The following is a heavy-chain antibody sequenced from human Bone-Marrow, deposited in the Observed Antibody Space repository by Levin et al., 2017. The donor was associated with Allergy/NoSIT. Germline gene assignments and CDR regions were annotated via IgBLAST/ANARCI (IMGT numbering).Heavy chain of an antibody. CDR2: ISSSQTTI. CDR1: GFTFSTYS. J-gene: IGHJ3*02. Sequence: GGSLRLSCAASGFTFSTYSMTWVRQAPGKGLETISYISSSQTTISYADSVKGRFTISRDNARNSLFLQMNNLRGEDTAVYFCARRQMIGGLDIWGQGTMVTVSS. CDR3: ARRQMIGGLDI. V-gene: IGHV3-48*01. D-gene: IGHD3-22*01.